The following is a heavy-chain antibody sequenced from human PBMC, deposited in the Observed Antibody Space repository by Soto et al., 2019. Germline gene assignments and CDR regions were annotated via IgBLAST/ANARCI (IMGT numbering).Heavy chain of an antibody. CDR2: IIPLFGTT. CDR3: AKHQLLAPYYSYHGLDV. V-gene: IGHV1-69*13. J-gene: IGHJ6*02. D-gene: IGHD1-26*01. Sequence: GASVKVSCKASGGIFSSYAISWVRQAPGHGLEWMGGIIPLFGTTDYAQRFQGRVTITADESTTTAYMELSSLRSADTAVYYCAKHQLLAPYYSYHGLDVWGQGTTVTVSS. CDR1: GGIFSSYA.